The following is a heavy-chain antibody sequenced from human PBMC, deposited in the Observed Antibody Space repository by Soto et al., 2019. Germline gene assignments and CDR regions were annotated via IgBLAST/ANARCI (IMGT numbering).Heavy chain of an antibody. CDR3: ATATGGYGPIDY. V-gene: IGHV3-33*01. J-gene: IGHJ4*02. CDR1: GFIFSVYG. Sequence: QVQLVESGGGVVQPGGSLRLSCAASGFIFSVYGMHWVRQAPGKGLEWVAIIYYDGSNKYYADSAKGRFTISRDNSKNTLFLQMNSLRAEDTAVYYGATATGGYGPIDYWGQGTLVTVSS. D-gene: IGHD5-12*01. CDR2: IYYDGSNK.